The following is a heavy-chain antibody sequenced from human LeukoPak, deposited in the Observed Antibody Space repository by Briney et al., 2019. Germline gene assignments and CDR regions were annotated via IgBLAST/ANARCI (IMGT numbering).Heavy chain of an antibody. J-gene: IGHJ4*02. Sequence: GGSLRLSCAASGFIFSSYGMHWVRQAPGKGLEWVAVIWYDGSNKYYADTVKGRFTISRDNSKNTLYLQMSSLRAEDTAVYYCARDRSDTLDCWGQGTLVTVSS. CDR2: IWYDGSNK. D-gene: IGHD5-18*01. CDR3: ARDRSDTLDC. CDR1: GFIFSSYG. V-gene: IGHV3-33*01.